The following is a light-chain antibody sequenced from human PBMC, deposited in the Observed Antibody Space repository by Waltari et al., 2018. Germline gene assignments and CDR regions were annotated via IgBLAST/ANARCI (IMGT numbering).Light chain of an antibody. CDR3: QHYVRLPAT. Sequence: EILLTQSPGTLSLSPGERATLSCRASQSVTRALAWYQQKPGQATRLLIYNASNRATGIPDRFSGSGSGTDFSLTISRLEPEDFAVYYCQHYVRLPATFGQGTKVEIK. V-gene: IGKV3-20*01. CDR2: NAS. J-gene: IGKJ1*01. CDR1: QSVTRA.